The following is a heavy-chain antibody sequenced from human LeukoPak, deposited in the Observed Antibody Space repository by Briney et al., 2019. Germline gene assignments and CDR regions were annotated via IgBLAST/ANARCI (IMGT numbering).Heavy chain of an antibody. V-gene: IGHV4-31*03. D-gene: IGHD5-18*01. J-gene: IGHJ6*03. CDR2: IYYSGST. Sequence: SGTLSLTCTVSGGSISSGGYYCSWIRQHPGKGLEWIGYIYYSGSTYYNPSLKSRVTMSVDTSKNQFSLKLSSVTAADTAVYYCARGPAGYSFGLHYMDVWGRGTTVTVSS. CDR3: ARGPAGYSFGLHYMDV. CDR1: GGSISSGGYY.